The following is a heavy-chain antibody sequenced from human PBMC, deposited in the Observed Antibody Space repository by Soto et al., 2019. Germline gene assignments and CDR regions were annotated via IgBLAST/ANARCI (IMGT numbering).Heavy chain of an antibody. Sequence: SETLSLTCTVSGGSVSSGSYYWSWIRQPPGKGLEWIGYIYYSGSTNYNPSLKSRVTISVDTSKNQFSLKLSSVTAADTAVYYCARDRITMVRGVSYNWFDPWGQGTLVTVSS. CDR1: GGSVSSGSYY. D-gene: IGHD3-10*01. V-gene: IGHV4-61*01. CDR3: ARDRITMVRGVSYNWFDP. CDR2: IYYSGST. J-gene: IGHJ5*02.